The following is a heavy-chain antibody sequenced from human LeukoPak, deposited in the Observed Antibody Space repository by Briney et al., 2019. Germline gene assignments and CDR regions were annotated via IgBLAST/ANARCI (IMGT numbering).Heavy chain of an antibody. CDR2: ISSTGGST. J-gene: IGHJ4*02. D-gene: IGHD3-10*01. V-gene: IGHV3-23*01. CDR1: GFTFSNYA. CDR3: AKDLRFRQGVDY. Sequence: GGSLRLSCAASGFTFSNYAMSWVRQAPGKGLEWVSTISSTGGSTYYADSVKGRFTVSRDNSQNTLSLQMNSLRVEDTAVYYCAKDLRFRQGVDYWGRGTLVTVSS.